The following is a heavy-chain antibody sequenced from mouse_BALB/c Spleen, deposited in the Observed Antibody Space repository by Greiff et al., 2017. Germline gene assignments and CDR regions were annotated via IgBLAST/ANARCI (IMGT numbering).Heavy chain of an antibody. D-gene: IGHD2-14*01. CDR1: GFAFSSYD. J-gene: IGHJ4*01. V-gene: IGHV5-12-1*01. CDR2: ISSGGGST. Sequence: EVQVVESGGGLVKPGGSLKLSCAASGFAFSSYDMSWVRQTPEKRLEWVAYISSGGGSTYYPDTVKGRFTISRDNAKNTLYLQMSSLKSEDTAMYYCARRRYDDAMDYWGQGTSVTVSS. CDR3: ARRRYDDAMDY.